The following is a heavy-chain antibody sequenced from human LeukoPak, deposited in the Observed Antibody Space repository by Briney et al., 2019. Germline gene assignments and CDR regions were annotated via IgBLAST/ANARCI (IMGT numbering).Heavy chain of an antibody. CDR2: IMWRSGST. D-gene: IGHD3-10*01. V-gene: IGHV3-9*02. CDR3: TKDLTPGGADV. J-gene: IGHJ6*02. Sequence: PGGSLRLSCAVSGFTSDDHAMHWVRQASGKGLEWVAGIMWRSGSTGYGDSVKGRFTISRDYAKKSLYLQMSGLRVEDTAFYYCTKDLTPGGADVWGQGTTVTVSS. CDR1: GFTSDDHA.